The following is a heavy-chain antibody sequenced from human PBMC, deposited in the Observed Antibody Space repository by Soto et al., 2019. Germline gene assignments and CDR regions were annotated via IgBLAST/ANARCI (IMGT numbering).Heavy chain of an antibody. CDR2: IDTSGDA. CDR3: AMTEYNTAWQFGMDV. V-gene: IGHV3-53*02. D-gene: IGHD1-1*01. Sequence: EVHLVETGGGLIRPGGSLRLSCAASGFAVRGNYMNWVRQAPGKGLEWVSVIDTSGDAFHADPVKCRFTITRDTSKNMVYLQMKNLRVEDTAVYFCAMTEYNTAWQFGMDVWGQGTAVTVSS. CDR1: GFAVRGNY. J-gene: IGHJ6*02.